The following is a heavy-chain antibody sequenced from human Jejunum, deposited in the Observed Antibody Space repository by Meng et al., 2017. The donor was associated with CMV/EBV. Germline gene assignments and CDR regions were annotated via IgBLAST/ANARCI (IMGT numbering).Heavy chain of an antibody. Sequence: AAPGFTGEGNYMTGVRQAPGEGLEWVSVVFAGGTTYYADSVKGRFTISRDTSQNTVYLHMNSLRADDTAVYYCARLSSDHYYAIVVWGQGTTVTVSS. CDR3: ARLSSDHYYAIVV. D-gene: IGHD3-10*02. CDR1: GFTGEGNY. V-gene: IGHV3-53*01. CDR2: VFAGGTT. J-gene: IGHJ6*02.